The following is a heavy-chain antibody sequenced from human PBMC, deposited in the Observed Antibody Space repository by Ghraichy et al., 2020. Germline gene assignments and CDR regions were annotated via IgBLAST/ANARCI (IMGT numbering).Heavy chain of an antibody. CDR2: INHSGST. V-gene: IGHV4-34*01. Sequence: QTLSLTCAVYGGSFSGYYWSWIRQPPGKGLEWIGEINHSGSTNYNPSLKSRVTISVDTSKNQFSLKLSSVTAADTAVYYCARRSYDYVWGSYRSYYFDYWGQGTLVTVSS. J-gene: IGHJ4*02. CDR1: GGSFSGYY. D-gene: IGHD3-16*02. CDR3: ARRSYDYVWGSYRSYYFDY.